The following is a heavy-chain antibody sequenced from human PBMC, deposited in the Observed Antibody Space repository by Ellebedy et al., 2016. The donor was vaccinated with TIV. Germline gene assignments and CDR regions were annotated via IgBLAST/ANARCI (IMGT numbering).Heavy chain of an antibody. V-gene: IGHV3-23*01. CDR3: AKVLRYFDWSMDV. CDR1: GFTFSSYA. Sequence: GGSLRLSXAASGFTFSSYAMSWVRQAPGKGLEWVSAISGSGGSTYYADSVKGRFTISRDNSKNTLYLQMNSLRAEDTAVYYCAKVLRYFDWSMDVWGQGTTVTVSS. D-gene: IGHD3-9*01. J-gene: IGHJ6*02. CDR2: ISGSGGST.